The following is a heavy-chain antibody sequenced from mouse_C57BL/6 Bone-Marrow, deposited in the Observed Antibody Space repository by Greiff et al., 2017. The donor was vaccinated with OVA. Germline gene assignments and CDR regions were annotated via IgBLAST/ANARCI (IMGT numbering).Heavy chain of an antibody. V-gene: IGHV1-74*01. CDR2: IHPSDSDT. CDR1: GYTFTSYW. Sequence: QVQLQQPGAELVKPGASVKVSCKASGYTFTSYWMHWVKQRPGQGLEWIGRIHPSDSDTNYNQKFKCKATLTVDKSSSTAYMQLSSLTSEYSAVYSCAIEVLLRYCYAMDYWGQGTSVTVSS. J-gene: IGHJ4*01. D-gene: IGHD1-1*01. CDR3: AIEVLLRYCYAMDY.